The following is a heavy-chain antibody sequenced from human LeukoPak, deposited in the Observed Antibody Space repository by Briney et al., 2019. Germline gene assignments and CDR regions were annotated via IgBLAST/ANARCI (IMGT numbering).Heavy chain of an antibody. CDR2: IYYSGST. D-gene: IGHD2-21*01. J-gene: IGHJ4*02. CDR1: GGSISSYY. Sequence: SETLSLTCTVSGGSISSYYWSWIRQPPGKGLEWIGYIYYSGSTNYNPSLKSRVTISVDTSKNQFSLKLSSVTAADTAVYYCARDTCGGDCSYFDYWGQGTLVTVPS. CDR3: ARDTCGGDCSYFDY. V-gene: IGHV4-59*01.